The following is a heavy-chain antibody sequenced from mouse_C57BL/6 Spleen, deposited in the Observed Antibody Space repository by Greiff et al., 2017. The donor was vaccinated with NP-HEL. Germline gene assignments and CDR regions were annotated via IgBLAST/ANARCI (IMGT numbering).Heavy chain of an antibody. CDR3: TTSPTIVTTRYFDY. CDR2: IDPENGDT. Sequence: DVKLVESGAELVRPGASVKLSCTASGFNIKDDYMHWVKQRPEQGLEWIGWIDPENGDTEYASKFQGKATITADTSSNTAYLQLSSLTSEDTAVYYCTTSPTIVTTRYFDYWGQGTTLTVSS. CDR1: GFNIKDDY. D-gene: IGHD2-5*01. J-gene: IGHJ2*01. V-gene: IGHV14-4*01.